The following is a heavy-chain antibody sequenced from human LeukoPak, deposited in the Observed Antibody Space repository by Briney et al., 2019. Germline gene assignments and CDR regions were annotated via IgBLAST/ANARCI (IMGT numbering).Heavy chain of an antibody. CDR3: ARDRCSSTSCYGPGGY. CDR2: ISAYNGNT. D-gene: IGHD2-2*01. J-gene: IGHJ4*02. Sequence: ASVKVSCKASGYTFTSYGISWVRQALGQGLEWMGWISAYNGNTNYAQKLQGRVTMTTDTSTSTAYMELRSLRSDDTAVYYCARDRCSSTSCYGPGGYWGQGTLVTVSS. V-gene: IGHV1-18*01. CDR1: GYTFTSYG.